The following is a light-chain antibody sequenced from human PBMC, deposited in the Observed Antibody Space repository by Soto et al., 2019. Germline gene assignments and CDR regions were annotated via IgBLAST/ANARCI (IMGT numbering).Light chain of an antibody. Sequence: EIALTQSPGTLSLSPGERATLSCRASQRVSSSYLAWYQQKPGQAPRLLIYGASSRATGIQDRFSGSGSGTDVTLTISRLEPADFAVYYCQQYVTSPITFGQGTRLEIK. V-gene: IGKV3-20*01. J-gene: IGKJ5*01. CDR3: QQYVTSPIT. CDR2: GAS. CDR1: QRVSSSY.